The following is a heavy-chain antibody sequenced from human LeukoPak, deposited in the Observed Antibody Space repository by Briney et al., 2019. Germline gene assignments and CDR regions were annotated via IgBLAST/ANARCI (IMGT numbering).Heavy chain of an antibody. D-gene: IGHD3-22*01. CDR1: GFTFSSYA. V-gene: IGHV3-23*01. J-gene: IGHJ4*02. Sequence: GGSLRLSCAASGFTFSSYAMGWVRQAPGKGLEWVSAISGSGGSTYYADSVKGRFTISRDNSKNTLYLQMNSLRAEDTAVYYCAKSRWPPTYYYDSSGYLFDYRGQGTLVTVSS. CDR3: AKSRWPPTYYYDSSGYLFDY. CDR2: ISGSGGST.